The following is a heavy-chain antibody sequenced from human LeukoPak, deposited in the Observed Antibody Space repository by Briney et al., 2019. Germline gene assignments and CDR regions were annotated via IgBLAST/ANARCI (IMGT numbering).Heavy chain of an antibody. CDR1: GFTFSNAW. CDR2: IRSKADGGTT. Sequence: GGSLRLSCAASGFTFSNAWMNWVRQAPGKGLEWVGRIRSKADGGTTDYAAPVKGRFTILRDDSKNTLYLQLNSLTTEDTALYYCTYQYFDFWGQGTLVTVSS. J-gene: IGHJ4*02. CDR3: TYQYFDF. V-gene: IGHV3-15*01. D-gene: IGHD2-2*01.